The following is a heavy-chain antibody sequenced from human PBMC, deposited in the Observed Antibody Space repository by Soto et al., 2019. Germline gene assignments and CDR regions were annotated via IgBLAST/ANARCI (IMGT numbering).Heavy chain of an antibody. CDR1: GYSFTSYW. V-gene: IGHV5-51*01. D-gene: IGHD3-10*01. J-gene: IGHJ4*02. Sequence: GESLKISCKGSGYSFTSYWIGWVRQMPGKGLEWMGIIYPGDSDTRYSPSFQGQVTISADKSISTAYLQWSSLKASDTAMYYCARIPCHYGSGPSSFDYWGQGTLVTVSS. CDR2: IYPGDSDT. CDR3: ARIPCHYGSGPSSFDY.